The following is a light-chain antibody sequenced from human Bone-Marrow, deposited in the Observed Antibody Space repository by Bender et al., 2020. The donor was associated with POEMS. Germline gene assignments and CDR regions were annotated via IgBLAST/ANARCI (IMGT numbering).Light chain of an antibody. J-gene: IGLJ3*02. CDR3: YAATENHLGV. V-gene: IGLV3-27*01. CDR1: VLAKKY. CDR2: KDS. Sequence: SYGLTQPASVSVSPGQTVRITCSGDVLAKKYARWFQQKPGQAPVVVIYKDSERPSGIPARFSGSTSGTTVPLTIRGAQLEDEADYYCYAATENHLGVFGGGAKRTVL.